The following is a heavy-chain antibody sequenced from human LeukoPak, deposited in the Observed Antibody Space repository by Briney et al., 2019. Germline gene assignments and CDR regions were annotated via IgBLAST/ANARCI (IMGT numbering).Heavy chain of an antibody. J-gene: IGHJ4*02. V-gene: IGHV3-30*04. Sequence: GRSLRLSCAASGFAFSSYAMHWVRQAPGKGLEWVAAISYDGTNKYSADSVEGRFTISRDKSKNTLYLQMNSLKAEDTAVYYCARDTADYFDISGYFDYWGQGTLVTVSS. D-gene: IGHD3-22*01. CDR2: ISYDGTNK. CDR3: ARDTADYFDISGYFDY. CDR1: GFAFSSYA.